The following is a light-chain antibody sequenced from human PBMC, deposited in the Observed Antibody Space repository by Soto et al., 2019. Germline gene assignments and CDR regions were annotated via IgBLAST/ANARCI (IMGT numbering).Light chain of an antibody. V-gene: IGKV3-15*01. CDR1: QNIHIN. CDR2: GVT. J-gene: IGKJ2*01. Sequence: EIVMTQSPDTLSVSPGDTATLSCRSSQNIHINLAWYQQKPGQAPTLLIYGVTARAPGVPARFSASGSGTDFTLTIRSVQSGDFGVFYCQQYEGWPRTFGLGTKVEIQ. CDR3: QQYEGWPRT.